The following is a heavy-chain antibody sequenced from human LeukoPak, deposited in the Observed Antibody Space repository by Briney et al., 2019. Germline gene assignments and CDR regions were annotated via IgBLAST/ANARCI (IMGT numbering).Heavy chain of an antibody. CDR1: GFTFSDYY. CDR3: ASESSSWYGYYFDY. D-gene: IGHD6-13*01. Sequence: PGGSLRLSCAASGFTFSDYYMSWIRQAPGKGLEWVSSISSSSSYICYADSVKGRFTISRDNAKNSLYLQMNSLRAEDTAVYYCASESSSWYGYYFDYWGQGTLVTVSS. CDR2: ISSSSSYI. V-gene: IGHV3-11*06. J-gene: IGHJ4*02.